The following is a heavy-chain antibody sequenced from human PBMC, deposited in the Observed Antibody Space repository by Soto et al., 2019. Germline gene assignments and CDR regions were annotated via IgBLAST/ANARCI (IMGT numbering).Heavy chain of an antibody. CDR3: ASNFAGNRDY. CDR1: GFTFSSYW. CDR2: INSDGSST. V-gene: IGHV3-74*01. D-gene: IGHD3-9*01. J-gene: IGHJ4*02. Sequence: EVQLVESGGGLVQPGGSLRLSCAASGFTFSSYWMHWVRQAPGKGLVWVSRINSDGSSTYYADSVKGRFTITRDNAKNTLFLQMKSLRAKVTAVYYFASNFAGNRDYWGQGTLVTVSS.